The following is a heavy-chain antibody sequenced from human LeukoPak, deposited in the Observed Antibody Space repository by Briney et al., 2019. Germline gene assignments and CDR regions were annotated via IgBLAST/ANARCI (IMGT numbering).Heavy chain of an antibody. Sequence: PVKVSCKASGGTFSSYAISWVRQAPGQGLEWMGGIIPIFGTANYAQKFQGRVTITADESTSTAYMELSSLRSEDTAVYYCARVGGPYYYDSSGYYWPSMDVWGKGTTVTVSS. CDR3: ARVGGPYYYDSSGYYWPSMDV. CDR2: IIPIFGTA. D-gene: IGHD3-22*01. V-gene: IGHV1-69*01. J-gene: IGHJ6*03. CDR1: GGTFSSYA.